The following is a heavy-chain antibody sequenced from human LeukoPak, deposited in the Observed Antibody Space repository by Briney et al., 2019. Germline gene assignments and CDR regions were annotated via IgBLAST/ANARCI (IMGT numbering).Heavy chain of an antibody. V-gene: IGHV4-4*07. CDR3: ARDGGYGDYGP. CDR2: IYTSGST. J-gene: IGHJ5*02. D-gene: IGHD4-17*01. CDR1: GGSISGYY. Sequence: SETLSLTCTVSGGSISGYYWSWTRQPAGRGLEWIGRIYTSGSTTYNPSLKSRVSMSLDTSKNQFSLQLSSVTAADTAVYYCARDGGYGDYGPWGQGTLVTVSS.